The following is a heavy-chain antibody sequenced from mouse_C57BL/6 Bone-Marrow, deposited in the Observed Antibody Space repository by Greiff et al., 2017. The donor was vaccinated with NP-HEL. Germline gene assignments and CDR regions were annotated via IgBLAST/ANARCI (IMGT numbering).Heavy chain of an antibody. D-gene: IGHD2-1*01. CDR1: GYTFTSYW. V-gene: IGHV1-55*01. J-gene: IGHJ4*01. CDR2: IYPGSGST. CDR3: VLYCHYEGYYYAMDY. Sequence: VQLQQPGAELVKPGASVKMSCKASGYTFTSYWITWVKQRPGQGLEWIGDIYPGSGSTNYNEKFKSKATLTVDTSSSTAYMQLSSLTSEDSTVYYCVLYCHYEGYYYAMDYWGQGTSVTVSS.